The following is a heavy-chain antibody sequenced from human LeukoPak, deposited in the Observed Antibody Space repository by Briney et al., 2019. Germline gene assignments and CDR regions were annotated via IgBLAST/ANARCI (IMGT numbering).Heavy chain of an antibody. V-gene: IGHV4-61*01. CDR1: GYSISSGYY. J-gene: IGHJ4*02. CDR2: IYYSGST. D-gene: IGHD3-22*01. CDR3: ASLYYYDSSGYYGYFDY. Sequence: SETLSLTCTVSGYSISSGYYWGWIRQPPGKGLEWIGYIYYSGSTNYNPSLKSRVTISVDTSKNQFSLKLSSVTAADTAVYYCASLYYYDSSGYYGYFDYWGQGTLVTVSS.